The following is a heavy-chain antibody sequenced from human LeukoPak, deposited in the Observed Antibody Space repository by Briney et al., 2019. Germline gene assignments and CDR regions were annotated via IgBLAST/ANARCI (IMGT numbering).Heavy chain of an antibody. V-gene: IGHV5-51*01. CDR1: GYSFTGYW. CDR3: TRPGSTGDRTAFEI. D-gene: IGHD3-16*01. CDR2: IYPGDSDT. J-gene: IGHJ3*02. Sequence: GESLKISCKDSGYSFTGYWIGWVRQMPGKGLEWMGIIYPGDSDTKYSPSFQGQVTISTDKSINTAYLQWSSLKASDTAMYYCTRPGSTGDRTAFEIWGQGTVVTVSS.